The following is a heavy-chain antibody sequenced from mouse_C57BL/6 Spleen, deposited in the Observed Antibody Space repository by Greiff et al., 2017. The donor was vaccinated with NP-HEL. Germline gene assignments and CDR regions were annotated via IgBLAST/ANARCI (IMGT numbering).Heavy chain of an antibody. Sequence: EVKVVESGGGLVQPGGSMKLSCAASGFTFSDAWMDWVRQSPEKGLEWVAEIRNKANNHATYYAEAVKGRFTISRDDSKSSVYLQMNSLRAEDTGIYYCTRRIYYDYPYAMDYWGQGTSVTVSS. CDR3: TRRIYYDYPYAMDY. CDR2: IRNKANNHAT. J-gene: IGHJ4*01. CDR1: GFTFSDAW. V-gene: IGHV6-6*01. D-gene: IGHD2-4*01.